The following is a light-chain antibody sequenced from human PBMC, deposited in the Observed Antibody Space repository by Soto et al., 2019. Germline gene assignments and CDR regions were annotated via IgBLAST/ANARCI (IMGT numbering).Light chain of an antibody. CDR3: MQGTHWPRS. V-gene: IGKV2-30*02. J-gene: IGKJ4*01. Sequence: DVVVTPSPLSLPVIFGQPASISCSSRQSLVHRDWNTYLNWYQLRPGQSPRRLIYKVSERDSGVPDRFSGSGSGTNFTLKISRVEAEDVGVYFCMQGTHWPRSFGEGTKVETK. CDR2: KVS. CDR1: QSLVHRDWNTY.